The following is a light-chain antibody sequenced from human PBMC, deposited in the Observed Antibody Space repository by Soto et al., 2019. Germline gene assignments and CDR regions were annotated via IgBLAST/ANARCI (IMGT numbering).Light chain of an antibody. CDR2: SAS. J-gene: IGKJ5*01. V-gene: IGKV1-33*01. CDR1: QSVSRY. Sequence: DIQMTQSPSSLSASVGDRVTISCRASQSVSRYLSWYQQKPGKAPKLLIYSASSLQRGVPSRFSGIGSGTDFTFTISSLQPEDIATYYCQQYDNLPPFTFGQGTRLEIK. CDR3: QQYDNLPPFT.